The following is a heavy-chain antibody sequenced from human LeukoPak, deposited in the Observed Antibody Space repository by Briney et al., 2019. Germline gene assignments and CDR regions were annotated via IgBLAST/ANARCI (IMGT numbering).Heavy chain of an antibody. CDR2: IVVGSGNT. D-gene: IGHD5-24*01. Sequence: SVKVSCKASGFTFTSSAVQWVRQARGQRLEWIGWIVVGSGNTNYAQKFQERVTITRDMSTSTAYMELSSLRSEDTAVYYCARDIARDGYNYAYFDYWGQGTLVTVSS. V-gene: IGHV1-58*01. J-gene: IGHJ4*02. CDR3: ARDIARDGYNYAYFDY. CDR1: GFTFTSSA.